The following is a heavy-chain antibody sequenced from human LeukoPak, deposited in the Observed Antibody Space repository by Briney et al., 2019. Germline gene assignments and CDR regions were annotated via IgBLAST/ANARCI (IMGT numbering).Heavy chain of an antibody. Sequence: GGSLRLSCAASGFTFSRYWMSWVRQAPGKGLEWVANIKQDGSEKYYVDSVKGRFTISRDNAKNSLYLQMNSLRAEDTAVYYCGRLNSGYDYRFDYWGQGTLVTVSS. CDR1: GFTFSRYW. D-gene: IGHD5-12*01. CDR3: GRLNSGYDYRFDY. J-gene: IGHJ4*02. CDR2: IKQDGSEK. V-gene: IGHV3-7*01.